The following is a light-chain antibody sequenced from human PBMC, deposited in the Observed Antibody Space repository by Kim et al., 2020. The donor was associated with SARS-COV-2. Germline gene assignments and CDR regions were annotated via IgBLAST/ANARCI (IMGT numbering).Light chain of an antibody. CDR1: QIVNSNY. J-gene: IGKJ2*01. CDR2: GAV. V-gene: IGKV3-20*01. Sequence: FSPGKRATLSCRASQIVNSNYLAWYQQKPGQTPRLLIHGAVYRATGIPDRFSGSGSGTDFTLIISRLEPEDFAVYYCQQYGDSVYTFGQGTKLEI. CDR3: QQYGDSVYT.